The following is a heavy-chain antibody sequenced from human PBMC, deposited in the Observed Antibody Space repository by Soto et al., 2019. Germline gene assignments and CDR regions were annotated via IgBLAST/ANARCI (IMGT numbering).Heavy chain of an antibody. J-gene: IGHJ4*02. Sequence: PGGSLRLSCAASGFTYGDYYMSWIRQAPRKGFEWVSYISGSGDYTYYADSVKGRFTISRDNAKNSLYLQMNSLRAEDTAVYFCAREGVVAAMGFFDYWGQGTLVTVSS. CDR3: AREGVVAAMGFFDY. CDR2: ISGSGDYT. CDR1: GFTYGDYY. V-gene: IGHV3-11*06. D-gene: IGHD2-15*01.